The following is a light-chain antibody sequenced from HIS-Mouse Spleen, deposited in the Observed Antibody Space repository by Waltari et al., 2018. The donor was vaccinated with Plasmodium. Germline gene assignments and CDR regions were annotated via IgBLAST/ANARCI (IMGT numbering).Light chain of an antibody. Sequence: QSALTQPASVSGSPGQSIPISCTGTTSAVGGSNYVPWYQQHPGKAPKLMIYEFSNRPSGVSNRFSGSKSGNTASLTISGLQAEDEADYYCSSYTSSSTLNYVFGTGTKVTVL. CDR3: SSYTSSSTLNYV. V-gene: IGLV2-14*01. CDR1: TSAVGGSNY. J-gene: IGLJ1*01. CDR2: EFS.